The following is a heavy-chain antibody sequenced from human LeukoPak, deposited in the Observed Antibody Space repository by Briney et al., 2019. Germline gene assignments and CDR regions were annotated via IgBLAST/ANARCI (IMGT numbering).Heavy chain of an antibody. CDR1: GGSISNNNYY. CDR2: IYYSGST. D-gene: IGHD1-26*01. Sequence: SETLSLTCTVSGGSISNNNYYWGWIRQPPGKGLEWIGCIYYSGSTYYNPSLKSRVTISVDTSKNQFSLKLSSVTAADTAVYYCARDVGALFDYWGQGTLVTVSS. J-gene: IGHJ4*02. CDR3: ARDVGALFDY. V-gene: IGHV4-39*07.